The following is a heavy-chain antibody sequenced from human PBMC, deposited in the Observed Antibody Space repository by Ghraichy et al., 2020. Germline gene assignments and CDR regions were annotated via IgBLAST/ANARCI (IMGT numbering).Heavy chain of an antibody. CDR1: GGSISSSSYY. Sequence: SETLSLTCTVSGGSISSSSYYWGWIRQPPGKGLEWIGSIYYSGSTYYNPSLKSRVTISVDTSKNQFSLKLSSVTAADTAVYYCARHSGDYDSSGYYDYWGQGTLVTVSS. V-gene: IGHV4-39*01. J-gene: IGHJ4*02. D-gene: IGHD3-22*01. CDR2: IYYSGST. CDR3: ARHSGDYDSSGYYDY.